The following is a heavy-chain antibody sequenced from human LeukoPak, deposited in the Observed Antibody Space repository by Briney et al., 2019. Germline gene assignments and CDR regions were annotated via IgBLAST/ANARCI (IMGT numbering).Heavy chain of an antibody. V-gene: IGHV4-59*11. Sequence: SETLSLTCSVSAGSISSHYWSWIRQPPGKGLEWIGYIYYSGTTNYNPSLKSRVTISVDTSKDQFSLKLSSVTAADTAVYYCARGVYIAAAQYGYWGQGTLVTVSS. D-gene: IGHD6-13*01. J-gene: IGHJ4*02. CDR2: IYYSGTT. CDR3: ARGVYIAAAQYGY. CDR1: AGSISSHY.